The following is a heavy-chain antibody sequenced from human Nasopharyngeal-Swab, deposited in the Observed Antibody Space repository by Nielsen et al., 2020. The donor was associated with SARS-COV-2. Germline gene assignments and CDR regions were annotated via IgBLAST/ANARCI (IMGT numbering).Heavy chain of an antibody. V-gene: IGHV4-38-2*02. CDR3: ARDQTGYSYGSRGMDV. D-gene: IGHD5-18*01. CDR2: MYHSGSN. CDR1: GYSISSGYY. J-gene: IGHJ6*02. Sequence: GSLRLSCTVSGYSISSGYYWGWIRQPPGKGLEWIGSMYHSGSNYYNPSLKSRVTISVDTSKNQFSLKLSSVTAADTAVYYCARDQTGYSYGSRGMDVWGQGTTVTVSS.